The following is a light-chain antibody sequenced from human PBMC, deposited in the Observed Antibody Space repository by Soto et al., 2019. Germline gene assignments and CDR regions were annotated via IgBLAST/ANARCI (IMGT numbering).Light chain of an antibody. V-gene: IGKV3-11*01. CDR2: DAS. J-gene: IGKJ1*01. Sequence: DIVLTQYTATLSLSPGERATRSCRASQSISSYLAWYQQRPGQAPRLLIYDASNRATGIPARFSGSGSGTDFALTISRLEPEDFAVYYCQQRSHWPPTFGQGTKVDIK. CDR1: QSISSY. CDR3: QQRSHWPPT.